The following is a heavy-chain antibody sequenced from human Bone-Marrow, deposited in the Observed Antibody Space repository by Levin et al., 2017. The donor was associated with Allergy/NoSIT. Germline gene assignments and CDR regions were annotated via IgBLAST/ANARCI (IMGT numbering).Heavy chain of an antibody. J-gene: IGHJ4*02. CDR3: AKVNSSSWYFFFAYFDY. CDR1: GFTFSSYA. D-gene: IGHD6-13*01. V-gene: IGHV3-23*01. CDR2: ISGSGGST. Sequence: GESLKISCAASGFTFSSYAMSWVRQAPGKGLEWVSAISGSGGSTYYADSVKGRFTISRDNSKNTLYLQMNSLRAEDTAVYYCAKVNSSSWYFFFAYFDYWGQGTLVTVSS.